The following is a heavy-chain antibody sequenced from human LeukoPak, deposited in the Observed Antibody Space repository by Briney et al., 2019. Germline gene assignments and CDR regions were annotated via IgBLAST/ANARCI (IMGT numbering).Heavy chain of an antibody. J-gene: IGHJ2*01. CDR2: IYHSGST. V-gene: IGHV4-4*02. D-gene: IGHD4-23*01. CDR3: ARDLHGGNSFTSDWYFDL. CDR1: GGSISISNSNW. Sequence: SGSPSLTCAVSGGSISISNSNWWSWVRQPPGKGLEWIGEIYHSGSTNYNPSLKSRVTISVDKSKNQFSLKLSSVTAADTAVYYCARDLHGGNSFTSDWYFDLWGRGTLVTVSS.